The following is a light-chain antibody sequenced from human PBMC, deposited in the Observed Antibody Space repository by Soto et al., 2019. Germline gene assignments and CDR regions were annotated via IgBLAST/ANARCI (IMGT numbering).Light chain of an antibody. CDR1: QTVSTY. CDR2: AAS. CDR3: QQTSSSPWT. Sequence: DIQMTQSPSTLSGSVGDRVTITCRASQTVSTYLNWYQHKPGRGPTLLIYAASSLQSGVPSRFSGSGSGTDFTLTIGSLQPEDFATYYCQQTSSSPWTFGQGTKVEIK. J-gene: IGKJ1*01. V-gene: IGKV1-39*01.